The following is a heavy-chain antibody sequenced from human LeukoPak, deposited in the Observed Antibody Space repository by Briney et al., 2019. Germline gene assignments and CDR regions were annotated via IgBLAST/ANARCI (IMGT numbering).Heavy chain of an antibody. J-gene: IGHJ4*02. D-gene: IGHD3-22*01. V-gene: IGHV3-48*04. CDR3: ARVAPSSGYYFFDY. CDR2: ISSSSTI. Sequence: PGGSLRLSCAASGFTFSSYSMNWVRQAPGKGLEWVSYISSSSTIYYADSVKGRFTISRDNAKNSLYLQMNSLRAEDTAVYYCARVAPSSGYYFFDYWGQGTLVTVSS. CDR1: GFTFSSYS.